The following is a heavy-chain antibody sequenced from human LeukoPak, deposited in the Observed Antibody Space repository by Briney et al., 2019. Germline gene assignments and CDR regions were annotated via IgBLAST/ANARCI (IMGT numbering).Heavy chain of an antibody. D-gene: IGHD5-12*01. V-gene: IGHV3-11*01. CDR3: ASPGKGGYRYPLDY. CDR2: ISSSGSTI. CDR1: GFTFSDCY. Sequence: GGSLRLSCAASGFTFSDCYMSWIRQAPGKGPEWVSYISSSGSTIYYADSVKGRFTISRDNAKNSLYLQMNSLRAEDTAVYYCASPGKGGYRYPLDYWGQGTLVTVSS. J-gene: IGHJ4*02.